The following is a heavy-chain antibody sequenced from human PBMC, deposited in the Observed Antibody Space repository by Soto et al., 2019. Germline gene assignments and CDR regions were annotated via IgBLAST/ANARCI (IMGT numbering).Heavy chain of an antibody. D-gene: IGHD2-21*02. V-gene: IGHV6-1*01. CDR1: GDSVSSNSAA. CDR3: ARGLGVVVTGHYDMDV. J-gene: IGHJ6*04. Sequence: PSQTLSLTCDISGDSVSSNSAAWNWIRQTPSRGLEWLGRTYYRSKWYINYAVSVKSRITVNPDTSKNQFSLQLNSVTPEDTAVYSCARGLGVVVTGHYDMDVWGKGTTVTVSS. CDR2: TYYRSKWYI.